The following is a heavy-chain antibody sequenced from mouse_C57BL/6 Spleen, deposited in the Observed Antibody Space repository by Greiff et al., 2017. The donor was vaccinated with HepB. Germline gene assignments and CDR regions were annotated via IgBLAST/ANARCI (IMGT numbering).Heavy chain of an antibody. D-gene: IGHD1-1*01. J-gene: IGHJ2*01. Sequence: EVKLMESGPGLVKPSQSLSLTCSVTGYSITSGYYWNWIRQFPGNKLEWMGYISYDGSNNYNPSLKNRISITRDTSKNQFFLKLNSVTTEDTATYYCARGYYYFDYWSQGTTLTVSS. CDR3: ARGYYYFDY. V-gene: IGHV3-6*01. CDR2: ISYDGSN. CDR1: GYSITSGYY.